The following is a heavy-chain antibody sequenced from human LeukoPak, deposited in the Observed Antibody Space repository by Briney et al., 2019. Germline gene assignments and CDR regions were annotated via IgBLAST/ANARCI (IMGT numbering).Heavy chain of an antibody. J-gene: IGHJ5*02. D-gene: IGHD3-9*01. CDR1: GCSFTSYW. CDR3: ARGEDYYDILTGQGWFDP. CDR2: IYPGDSDT. V-gene: IGHV5-51*01. Sequence: GESLKISCKGSGCSFTSYWIGWVRQMPGKGLEWMGIIYPGDSDTRYSPSFQGQVTISADKSISTAYLQWSSLKASDTAMYYCARGEDYYDILTGQGWFDPWGQGTLVTVSS.